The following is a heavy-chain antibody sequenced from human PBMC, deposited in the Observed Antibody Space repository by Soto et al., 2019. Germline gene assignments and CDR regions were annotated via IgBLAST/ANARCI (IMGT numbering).Heavy chain of an antibody. CDR2: IYSGGST. J-gene: IGHJ4*02. Sequence: PGGSLRLSCAASGFTVSSNYMSWVRQAPGKGLEWVSVIYSGGSTYYADSVKGRFTISRDNSKNTLYLQMNSLRAEDTAVYYCARENPRINIVATPTGPFDYWGQGTLVTSPQ. V-gene: IGHV3-66*01. D-gene: IGHD5-12*01. CDR3: ARENPRINIVATPTGPFDY. CDR1: GFTVSSNY.